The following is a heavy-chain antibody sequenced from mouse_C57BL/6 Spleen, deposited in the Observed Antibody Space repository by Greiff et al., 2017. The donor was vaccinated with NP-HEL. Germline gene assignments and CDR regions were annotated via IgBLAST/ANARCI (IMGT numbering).Heavy chain of an antibody. CDR3: ARSLYYYGSRGYFDV. CDR2: INPNNGGT. CDR1: GYTFTDYN. J-gene: IGHJ1*03. V-gene: IGHV1-18*01. Sequence: EVQLQQSGPELVKPGASVKIPCKASGYTFTDYNMDWVKQSHGKSLEWIGDINPNNGGTIYNQKFKGKATLTVDKSSSTAYMELRSLTSEDTAVYYCARSLYYYGSRGYFDVWGTETTVTVSS. D-gene: IGHD1-1*01.